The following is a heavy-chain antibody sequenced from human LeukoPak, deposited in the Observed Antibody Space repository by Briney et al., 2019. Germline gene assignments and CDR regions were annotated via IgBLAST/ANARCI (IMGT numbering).Heavy chain of an antibody. J-gene: IGHJ4*02. V-gene: IGHV4-39*01. Sequence: SETLSLTCTVSGGSISSSSYYWGWIRQPPGKGLEWIGSIYYSGSTYYNPSLKSRVTISVDTSKNQFSLKLSSVTAADTAVYYCARAKGGWYSRGNYYFDYWGQGTLVTVSS. CDR3: ARAKGGWYSRGNYYFDY. CDR1: GGSISSSSYY. D-gene: IGHD6-19*01. CDR2: IYYSGST.